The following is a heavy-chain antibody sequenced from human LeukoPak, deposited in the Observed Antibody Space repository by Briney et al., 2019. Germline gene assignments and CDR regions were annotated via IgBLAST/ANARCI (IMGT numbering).Heavy chain of an antibody. D-gene: IGHD7-27*01. V-gene: IGHV3-23*01. J-gene: IGHJ4*02. Sequence: GGSLRLSCAASGFTFSSHGMSWVRQAPGKGLEWVSGIVGGAGGTYYADSVKGRFTISRDNTKNTLYLQMNSLRAEDTALYYCAKDFTGARDYWGQGTLVTVSS. CDR2: IVGGAGGT. CDR3: AKDFTGARDY. CDR1: GFTFSSHG.